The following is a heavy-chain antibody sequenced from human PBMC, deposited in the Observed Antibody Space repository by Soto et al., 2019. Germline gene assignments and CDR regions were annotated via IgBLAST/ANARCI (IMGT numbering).Heavy chain of an antibody. CDR2: ISSSSSYI. D-gene: IGHD3-22*01. CDR3: ARGDYYDSSGPFSDAFDI. CDR1: GFTFSSYS. J-gene: IGHJ3*02. Sequence: GGSLRLSCAASGFTFSSYSMNWVRQAPGKGLEWVSSISSSSSYIYYTDSVKGRFTISRDNSKNTLSLQMNSLRAEDTAVYYCARGDYYDSSGPFSDAFDIWGQGTMVTVSS. V-gene: IGHV3-21*01.